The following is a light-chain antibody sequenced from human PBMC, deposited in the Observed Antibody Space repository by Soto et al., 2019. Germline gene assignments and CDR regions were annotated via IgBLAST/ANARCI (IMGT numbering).Light chain of an antibody. V-gene: IGLV2-8*01. J-gene: IGLJ2*01. Sequence: QSALTQPPSASGSPGQSVTISCTGSSNDLGGYNYVSWYQHHPGKAPKLIIYEVRERPSGVPDRFSGSKSGNTASLTVSGFQAEDEVDYYGSSYGGSDNLIFGGGTKLTVL. CDR1: SNDLGGYNY. CDR2: EVR. CDR3: SSYGGSDNLI.